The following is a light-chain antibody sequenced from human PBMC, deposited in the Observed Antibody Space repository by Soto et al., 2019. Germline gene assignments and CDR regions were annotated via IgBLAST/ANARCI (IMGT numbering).Light chain of an antibody. CDR1: QSVNSDY. CDR3: QQYGSSPPWT. V-gene: IGKV3-20*01. Sequence: EIVLTQSPGTLSLFPGERATLSCRATQSVNSDYLAWYQQKPGQAPRLLIYIASRRATGIPDRFSGSGSGTDFTLTISRLEPEDFAVYYCQQYGSSPPWTFGQGTTVEIK. J-gene: IGKJ1*01. CDR2: IAS.